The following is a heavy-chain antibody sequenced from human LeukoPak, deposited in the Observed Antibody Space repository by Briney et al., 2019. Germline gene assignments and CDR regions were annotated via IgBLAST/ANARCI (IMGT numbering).Heavy chain of an antibody. CDR3: ARVGERGYSYGYGY. D-gene: IGHD5-18*01. V-gene: IGHV1-2*04. Sequence: PGASVKVSCKASGYTFTAYYIHWVRQAPGQGLEWMGYINTKSDGTIYAQKFQGWVTMTRDTSISTAYMELSRLRSDDTAVYYCARVGERGYSYGYGYWGQGTLVTVSS. CDR1: GYTFTAYY. J-gene: IGHJ4*02. CDR2: INTKSDGT.